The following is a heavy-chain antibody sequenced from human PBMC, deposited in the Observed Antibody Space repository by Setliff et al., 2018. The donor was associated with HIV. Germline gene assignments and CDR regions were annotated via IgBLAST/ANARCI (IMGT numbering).Heavy chain of an antibody. Sequence: SETLSLTCSVYGTSFSDHYWSWIRQPAGMGLEWIGRFDSSGGTDYNPSLKSRVTISKDTSKNQLSLKLTSVTAADTAVYFCAGDYAGSGRPFDYWGQGTLVTVSS. D-gene: IGHD6-19*01. CDR3: AGDYAGSGRPFDY. CDR2: FDSSGGT. CDR1: GTSFSDHY. V-gene: IGHV4-4*07. J-gene: IGHJ4*02.